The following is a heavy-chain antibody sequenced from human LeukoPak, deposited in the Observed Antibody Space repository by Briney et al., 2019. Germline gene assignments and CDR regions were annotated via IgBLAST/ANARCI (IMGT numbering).Heavy chain of an antibody. V-gene: IGHV3-21*04. CDR3: AKDSHGDYGGGWFDP. D-gene: IGHD4-17*01. J-gene: IGHJ5*02. Sequence: PGESLRLSCAASGFTFSGNSMNWVRQAPGKGLEWVSAISSSSTYIYYGDSVKGRFTISRDNAKNSVYLQMNSLRAEDTAVYYCAKDSHGDYGGGWFDPWGQGTLVTVSS. CDR1: GFTFSGNS. CDR2: ISSSSTYI.